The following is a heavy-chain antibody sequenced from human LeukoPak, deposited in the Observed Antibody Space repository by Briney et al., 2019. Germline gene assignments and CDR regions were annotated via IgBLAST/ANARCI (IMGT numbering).Heavy chain of an antibody. J-gene: IGHJ5*02. CDR1: GGSISSGSYY. V-gene: IGHV4-61*02. CDR3: ARGMVGANGNNWFDP. Sequence: PSQTLSLTCTVSGGSISSGSYYWSWLRQPAGKGLEWIGRIYTSGSTNYNPSLKSRVTISVDTSKNQFSLKLSSVTAADTAVYYCARGMVGANGNNWFDPWGQGTLVIVSS. D-gene: IGHD1-26*01. CDR2: IYTSGST.